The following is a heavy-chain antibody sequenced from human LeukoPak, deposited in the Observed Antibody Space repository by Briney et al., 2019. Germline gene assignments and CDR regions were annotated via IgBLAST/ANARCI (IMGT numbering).Heavy chain of an antibody. J-gene: IGHJ6*02. CDR1: GYTFTSYD. V-gene: IGHV1-8*01. Sequence: ASVKVSCKASGYTFTSYDINWVRQATGQGLEWMGWMNLNSGNTGYAQKFQGRVTMTRNTSISTAYMELSSLRSEDTAVYYCARGNPIAVAGTGFHYYYYYGMDVWGQGTTVTVSS. CDR3: ARGNPIAVAGTGFHYYYYYGMDV. CDR2: MNLNSGNT. D-gene: IGHD6-19*01.